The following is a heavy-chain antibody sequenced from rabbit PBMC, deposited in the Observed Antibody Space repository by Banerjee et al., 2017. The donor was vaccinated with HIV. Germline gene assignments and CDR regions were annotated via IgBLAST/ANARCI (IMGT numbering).Heavy chain of an antibody. CDR3: ARDLAGVIGWNFNF. V-gene: IGHV1S45*01. Sequence: QEQLVESGGGLVQPEGSLTLTCTASGFTISSRNYMCWVRQAPGKGLEWIGYISTGDGSTWYASWAKGRFTISKTSTTVTLQMTSLTAADTATYFCARDLAGVIGWNFNFWGQGTLVTVS. D-gene: IGHD4-1*01. CDR2: ISTGDGST. CDR1: GFTISSRNY. J-gene: IGHJ4*01.